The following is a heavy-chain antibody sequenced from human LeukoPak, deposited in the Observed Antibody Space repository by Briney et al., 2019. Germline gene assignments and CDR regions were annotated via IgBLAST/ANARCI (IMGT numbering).Heavy chain of an antibody. CDR2: ISSSGSTI. D-gene: IGHD2-2*01. CDR1: GFTFSDYY. CDR3: AKLVVPNHY. V-gene: IGHV3-11*04. J-gene: IGHJ4*02. Sequence: PGGSLRLSCAAPGFTFSDYYMSWIRQAPGKGLEWVSYISSSGSTIYYADSVKGRFTISRDNSKSTLYLQMNSLRAEDTAVYYCAKLVVPNHYWGQGTLVTVSS.